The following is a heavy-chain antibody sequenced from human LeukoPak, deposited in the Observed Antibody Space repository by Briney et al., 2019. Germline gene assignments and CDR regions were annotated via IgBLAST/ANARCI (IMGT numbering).Heavy chain of an antibody. D-gene: IGHD1-26*01. Sequence: SETLSLTCTVSGGSISSYYWSWIRQPPGKGLEWIGYIYCSGSTNYNPSLKSRVAISVDTSKNQFSLKLSSVTAADTALYYCARDFGGTYPGHFDYWGQGTLVTVSS. J-gene: IGHJ4*02. V-gene: IGHV4-59*12. CDR1: GGSISSYY. CDR3: ARDFGGTYPGHFDY. CDR2: IYCSGST.